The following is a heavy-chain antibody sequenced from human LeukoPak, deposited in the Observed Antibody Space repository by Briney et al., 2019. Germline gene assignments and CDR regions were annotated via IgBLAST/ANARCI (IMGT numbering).Heavy chain of an antibody. CDR3: TKYYYDSSGYYSGFDH. Sequence: ASVKVSCKVSGYTLTELSMHWVRQAPGKGLEWMGGFDPEDGETIYAQKFQGRVTMTEDTSTDTTYMELSSLRSEDTAVYYCTKYYYDSSGYYSGFDHWGQGTLVTVS. CDR1: GYTLTELS. CDR2: FDPEDGET. D-gene: IGHD3-22*01. J-gene: IGHJ4*02. V-gene: IGHV1-24*01.